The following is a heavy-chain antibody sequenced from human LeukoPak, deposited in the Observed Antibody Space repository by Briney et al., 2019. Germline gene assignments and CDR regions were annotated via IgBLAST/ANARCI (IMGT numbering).Heavy chain of an antibody. V-gene: IGHV3-21*01. Sequence: KSGGSLRLSCAASGFTFSSYSMNWVRQAPGKGLEWVSSISSSSSYIYYADSVKGRFTISRDNAKNSLYLQMNSLRAEDTAVYYCARDTSEFDDSSGYLHYYYYMDVWGKGTTVTVSS. CDR2: ISSSSSYI. J-gene: IGHJ6*03. CDR3: ARDTSEFDDSSGYLHYYYYMDV. D-gene: IGHD3-22*01. CDR1: GFTFSSYS.